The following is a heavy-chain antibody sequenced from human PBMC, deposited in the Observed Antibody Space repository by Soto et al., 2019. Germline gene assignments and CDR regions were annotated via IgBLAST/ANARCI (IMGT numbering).Heavy chain of an antibody. J-gene: IGHJ4*02. CDR3: AKTKGRSSTNSFDY. Sequence: GGSLRLSCAASGFTFNDHAMHWVRQTPAMGLEWVAGITWNSASTAYADSVEGRFTISRDNSNNSLYLQMNSLRSEDTALYFCAKTKGRSSTNSFDYWGQGTLVTVSS. CDR1: GFTFNDHA. CDR2: ITWNSAST. V-gene: IGHV3-9*01.